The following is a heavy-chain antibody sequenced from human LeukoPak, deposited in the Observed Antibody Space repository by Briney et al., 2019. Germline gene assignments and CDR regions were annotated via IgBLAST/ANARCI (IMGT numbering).Heavy chain of an antibody. CDR2: IIPIFGTA. CDR1: GGTFSSYA. CDR3: ASESSSWYYFDY. J-gene: IGHJ4*02. Sequence: SVKVSCKASGGTFSSYAISWVRQAPGQGLEWMGRIIPIFGTANYAQKFQGRVTITTDESTSTAYMELSSLRSEDTAVYYCASESSSWYYFDYWGQGTLVTVSS. V-gene: IGHV1-69*05. D-gene: IGHD6-13*01.